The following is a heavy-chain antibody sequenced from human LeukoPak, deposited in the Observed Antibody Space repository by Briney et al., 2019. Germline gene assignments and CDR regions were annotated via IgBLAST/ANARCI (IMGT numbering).Heavy chain of an antibody. D-gene: IGHD4-17*01. Sequence: GGSLRLSCAASGFTFSSYSMNWVRQAPGKGLERVSSISSSSSYIYYADSVKGRFTISRDNAKNSLYLQMNSLRVEDSGVYYCARDPDSGDAYNWFDPWGQGTQVTVSS. J-gene: IGHJ5*02. CDR1: GFTFSSYS. V-gene: IGHV3-21*01. CDR3: ARDPDSGDAYNWFDP. CDR2: ISSSSSYI.